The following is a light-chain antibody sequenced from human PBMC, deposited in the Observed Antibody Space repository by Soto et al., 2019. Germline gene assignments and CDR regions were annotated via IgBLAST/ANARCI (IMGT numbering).Light chain of an antibody. CDR3: QQYSDLPMT. Sequence: ILVTQSPATLSVSPGERAPLSCGASQSVSSNLAWYQQKPGQAPRLLIYGASRRATGIPDRFSGSASGTDFTLTISRLEPEDFALYFCQQYSDLPMTFGQGTRLEIK. CDR2: GAS. J-gene: IGKJ5*01. CDR1: QSVSSN. V-gene: IGKV3D-15*02.